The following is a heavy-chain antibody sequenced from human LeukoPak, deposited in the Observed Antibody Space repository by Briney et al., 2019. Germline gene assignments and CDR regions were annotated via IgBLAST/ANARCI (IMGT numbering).Heavy chain of an antibody. J-gene: IGHJ4*02. CDR3: ARSVYPTIYFDY. CDR1: GGSFSGYY. Sequence: SETLSLTCAVYGGSFSGYYWSWIRQPPGKGLEWIGEINHSGSTNYNPSLKSRVTISVDTSKNQFSLKLSSVTAADTAVYYCARSVYPTIYFDYWGQGTLVTVSS. CDR2: INHSGST. D-gene: IGHD5-24*01. V-gene: IGHV4-34*01.